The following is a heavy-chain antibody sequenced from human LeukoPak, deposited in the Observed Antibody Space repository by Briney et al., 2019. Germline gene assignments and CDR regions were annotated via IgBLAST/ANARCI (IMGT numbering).Heavy chain of an antibody. D-gene: IGHD3-22*01. CDR2: IYYSGST. J-gene: IGHJ4*02. Sequence: SETLSLTCTVSGGSISSYYWSWIRQPPGKGLEWIGYIYYSGSTNYNPSLKSRVTISVDTSKNQSSLKLTSVTAADTAVYYCARAGSSSYLIDYWGQGTLVAASS. CDR1: GGSISSYY. CDR3: ARAGSSSYLIDY. V-gene: IGHV4-59*01.